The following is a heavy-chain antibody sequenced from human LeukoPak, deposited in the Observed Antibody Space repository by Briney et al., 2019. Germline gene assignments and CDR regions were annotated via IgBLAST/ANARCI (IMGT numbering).Heavy chain of an antibody. CDR2: IYYSGST. Sequence: SETLSLTCTVSGGSISSSSYYWGWIRQPPGKGLEWIGSIYYSGSTYYNPSLKSRVTISVDTSKNQFSLKLSSVTAADTAVYYCARDHDRLNWFDPWGQGTLVTVSS. D-gene: IGHD3-22*01. CDR1: GGSISSSSYY. V-gene: IGHV4-39*07. CDR3: ARDHDRLNWFDP. J-gene: IGHJ5*02.